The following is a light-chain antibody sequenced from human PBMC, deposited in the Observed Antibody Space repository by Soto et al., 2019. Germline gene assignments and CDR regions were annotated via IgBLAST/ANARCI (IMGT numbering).Light chain of an antibody. Sequence: DIVLTQSPGTLSLSPGERATLSCRASQSVTSTYLAWYQQKPGQAPRLLIYGASSRATGIPDRFSGSGSGTDFTLAISRLEPGDFAVYYCQQYVTSPAITFGQGTRLEIK. CDR3: QQYVTSPAIT. CDR1: QSVTSTY. CDR2: GAS. V-gene: IGKV3-20*01. J-gene: IGKJ5*01.